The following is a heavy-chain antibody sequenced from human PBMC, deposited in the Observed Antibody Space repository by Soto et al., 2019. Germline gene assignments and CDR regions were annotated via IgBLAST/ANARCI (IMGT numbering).Heavy chain of an antibody. CDR1: GYTFSNHW. D-gene: IGHD3-10*01. Sequence: PGESLKISCQGSGYTFSNHWIGWVRQMPGKGLEWMGIIYPGDSDTRYNPSFQGQVTISADKSITTAYLQWSSLRASDTAMYYCARQPLSGLQRYFDYWGQGTLVTVSS. J-gene: IGHJ4*02. V-gene: IGHV5-51*01. CDR2: IYPGDSDT. CDR3: ARQPLSGLQRYFDY.